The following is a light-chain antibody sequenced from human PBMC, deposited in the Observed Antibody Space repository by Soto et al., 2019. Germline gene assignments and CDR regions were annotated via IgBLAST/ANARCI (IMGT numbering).Light chain of an antibody. CDR1: QSVSSN. CDR2: GAS. J-gene: IGKJ4*01. Sequence: EIVMTQSPATLSVSPGERATLSCRASQSVSSNLAGYQQKPGQAPRLLIYGASTSPTAIPARFSGSGSGTEFTLTISSLQSEDFAVYYCQQYNNWLALTFGGGTKVEIK. CDR3: QQYNNWLALT. V-gene: IGKV3-15*01.